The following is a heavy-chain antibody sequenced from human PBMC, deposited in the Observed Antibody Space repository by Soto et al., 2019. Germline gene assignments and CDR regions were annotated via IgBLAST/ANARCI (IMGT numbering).Heavy chain of an antibody. D-gene: IGHD3-9*01. CDR2: ISGSGGST. V-gene: IGHV3-23*01. J-gene: IGHJ3*02. Sequence: GGSLRLSCAASGFTFSSYAMSWVRQAPGKGLEWVSAISGSGGSTYYADSVKGRFTISRDNSKNTLYLQMNSLRAEDTAVYYCAKDWGESYYDILTGSYDAFDIWGQGTMVTVSS. CDR1: GFTFSSYA. CDR3: AKDWGESYYDILTGSYDAFDI.